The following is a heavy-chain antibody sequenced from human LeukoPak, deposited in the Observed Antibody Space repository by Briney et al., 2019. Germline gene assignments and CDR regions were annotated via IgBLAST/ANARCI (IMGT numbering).Heavy chain of an antibody. V-gene: IGHV6-1*01. Sequence: SQNLSLTCAISGDSVSSNSAAWNWIRQSPSRGLEWLGRTYYRSKWYNDYAVSVKGRITINPDTSKNQFSLQLNSVTPEDTAVYYCARGYSGYDSYYYYGMDVWGQGTTVTVSS. CDR2: TYYRSKWYN. CDR3: ARGYSGYDSYYYYGMDV. CDR1: GDSVSSNSAA. J-gene: IGHJ6*02. D-gene: IGHD5-12*01.